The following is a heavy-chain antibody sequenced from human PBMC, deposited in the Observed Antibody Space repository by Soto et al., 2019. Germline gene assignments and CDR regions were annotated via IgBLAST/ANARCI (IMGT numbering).Heavy chain of an antibody. CDR3: ARDSLTGNYFDP. CDR2: IYHSGST. Sequence: QVQLQESGPGLVKPSQTLSLTCAVSGGSISSGGYSWNWIRQPPGKGLEWIGYIYHSGSTLYNPSLKSRVTISRDKSKNQFSLRLSSVSAADTAVYYCARDSLTGNYFDPWGQGTLVTVSS. J-gene: IGHJ5*02. D-gene: IGHD1-7*01. CDR1: GGSISSGGYS. V-gene: IGHV4-30-2*01.